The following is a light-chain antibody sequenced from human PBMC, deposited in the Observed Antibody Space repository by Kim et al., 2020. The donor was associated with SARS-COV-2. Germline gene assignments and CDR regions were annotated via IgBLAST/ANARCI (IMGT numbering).Light chain of an antibody. CDR1: QSVSSY. J-gene: IGKJ1*01. V-gene: IGKV3-11*01. CDR3: QQRSNWPRGGT. CDR2: DAS. Sequence: PGERATRSCRASQSVSSYLAWYQQKPGQAPRLLIYDASNRATGIPARFSGSGSGTDFTLTISSLEPEDFAVYYCQQRSNWPRGGTFGQGTKVEIK.